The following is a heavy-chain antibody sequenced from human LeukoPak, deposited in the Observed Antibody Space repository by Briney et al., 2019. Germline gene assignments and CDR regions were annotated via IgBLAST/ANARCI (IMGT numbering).Heavy chain of an antibody. CDR1: GGSISSGGYY. CDR3: ARVESGGRGIAWFDP. Sequence: PSETLSLTCTVSGGSISSGGYYWSWIRQHPGKGLEWIGYIYYSGSTYYNPSLKSRVTISVDTSKNQFSLKLSSVTAADTAVYYCARVESGGRGIAWFDPWGQGTLVTVSS. D-gene: IGHD2-15*01. J-gene: IGHJ5*02. V-gene: IGHV4-31*03. CDR2: IYYSGST.